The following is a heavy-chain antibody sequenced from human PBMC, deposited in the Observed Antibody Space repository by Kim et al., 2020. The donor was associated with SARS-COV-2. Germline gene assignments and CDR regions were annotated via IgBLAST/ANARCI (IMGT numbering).Heavy chain of an antibody. D-gene: IGHD2-2*01. V-gene: IGHV3-53*04. Sequence: GGSLRLSCAASGFTVSSNYMSWVRQAPGKGLEWVSVIYSGGSTYYADSVKGRFTISRHNSKNTLYLQMNSLRAEDTAVYYCARDTGAVVPAPEVWGQGTTVTVSS. CDR3: ARDTGAVVPAPEV. CDR2: IYSGGST. CDR1: GFTVSSNY. J-gene: IGHJ6*02.